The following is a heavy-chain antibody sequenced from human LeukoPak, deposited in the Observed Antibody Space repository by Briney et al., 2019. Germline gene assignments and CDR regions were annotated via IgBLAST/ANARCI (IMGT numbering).Heavy chain of an antibody. CDR2: IRSEGNTYAT. CDR1: GFTFSGSA. CDR3: TRLRDAFDL. Sequence: GGSLKLSCAASGFTFSGSAMHWVRQASGKGLEWVGRIRSEGNTYATAYAASVKGRFTISRGDSKNTAYLQMNSLKTEDTAVYYCTRLRDAFDLWGQGTMVTVSS. J-gene: IGHJ3*01. V-gene: IGHV3-73*01.